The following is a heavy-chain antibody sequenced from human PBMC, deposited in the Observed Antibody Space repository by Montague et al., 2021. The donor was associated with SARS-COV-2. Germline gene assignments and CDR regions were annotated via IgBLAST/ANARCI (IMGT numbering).Heavy chain of an antibody. CDR2: INYSGKT. CDR1: GGSISSGTYY. V-gene: IGHV4-39*02. J-gene: IGHJ3*01. Sequence: SETLSLTCTVSGGSISSGTYYWGWVRQPPGKGLEWIGAINYSGKTSSNPSLKSQLSKSVMTSKTHFTLKLSSLTAAATAVYYCARLKRYFDSSGSPSAFDFWGQGTKVTVSS. D-gene: IGHD3-22*01. CDR3: ARLKRYFDSSGSPSAFDF.